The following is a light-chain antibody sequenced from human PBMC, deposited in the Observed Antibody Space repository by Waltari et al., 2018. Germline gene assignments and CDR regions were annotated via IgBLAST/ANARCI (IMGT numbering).Light chain of an antibody. CDR1: SPNIGAGYD. V-gene: IGLV1-40*01. J-gene: IGLJ2*01. CDR2: GNS. Sequence: QSVLTQPPSVSGAPGQGVTLPCTGSSPNIGAGYDVHWYQQLPGTAPKLLLYGNSNRPSGVPDRFSGSKSGTSASLAITGLQAEDEADYYCQSYDSSLSGVVFGGGTKLTVL. CDR3: QSYDSSLSGVV.